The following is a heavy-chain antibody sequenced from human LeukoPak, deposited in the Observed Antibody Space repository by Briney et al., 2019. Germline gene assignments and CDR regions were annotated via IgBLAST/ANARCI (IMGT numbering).Heavy chain of an antibody. D-gene: IGHD2-2*01. V-gene: IGHV3-23*01. CDR3: AKDEAWRPAAD. CDR2: ILASGDTT. Sequence: PGGSLRFSGAASGFSFNNYAMSWVRQAPGKGLEWVAAILASGDTTYYADSVKGRFIIYRDNSKNTLYMRVNRLRAEDTAIYFCAKDEAWRPAADWGQGALVTVSS. J-gene: IGHJ4*02. CDR1: GFSFNNYA.